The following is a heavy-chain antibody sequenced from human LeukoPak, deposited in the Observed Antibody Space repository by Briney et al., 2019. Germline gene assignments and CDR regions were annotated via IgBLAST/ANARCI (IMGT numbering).Heavy chain of an antibody. J-gene: IGHJ4*02. V-gene: IGHV1-69*04. CDR1: GGTFSSYA. CDR2: IIPILGIA. Sequence: SVKVSCKASGGTFSSYAISWVRQAPGQGLEWMGRIIPILGIANYAQKFQGRVTITADKSTSTAYMELSSLRSEDTAVYYSARSTGSGPTGYYFDYWGQGTLVTVSS. CDR3: ARSTGSGPTGYYFDY. D-gene: IGHD3-10*01.